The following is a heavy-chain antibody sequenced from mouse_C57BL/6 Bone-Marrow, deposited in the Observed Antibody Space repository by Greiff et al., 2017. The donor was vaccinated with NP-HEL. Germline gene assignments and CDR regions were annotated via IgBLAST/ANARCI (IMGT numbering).Heavy chain of an antibody. J-gene: IGHJ2*01. CDR3: ARDPGRDYFDY. D-gene: IGHD3-3*01. CDR1: GFTFSSYA. V-gene: IGHV5-4*01. Sequence: EVMLVESGGGLVKPGGSLKLSCAASGFTFSSYAMSWVRQTPEKRLEWVATISDGGSYTYYPDNVKGRFTISRDNAKNNLYLQMSHLKSEDTAMYYCARDPGRDYFDYWGQGTTLTVSS. CDR2: ISDGGSYT.